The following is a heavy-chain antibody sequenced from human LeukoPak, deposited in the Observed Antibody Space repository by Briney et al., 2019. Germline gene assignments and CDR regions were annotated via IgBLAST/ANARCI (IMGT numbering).Heavy chain of an antibody. CDR1: GSRFTSYW. D-gene: IGHD6-13*01. CDR2: IDAGDSDN. CDR3: ARRQSTSWTGTDY. J-gene: IGHJ4*02. Sequence: GEPLEISCKGLGSRFTSYWIGWVGQLPGKGLEWRGVIDAGDSDNRHSPSFQGQVTISADKAISTAYLQWSSLTASDTTMYYCARRQSTSWTGTDYWGQGTLVIVSS. V-gene: IGHV5-51*01.